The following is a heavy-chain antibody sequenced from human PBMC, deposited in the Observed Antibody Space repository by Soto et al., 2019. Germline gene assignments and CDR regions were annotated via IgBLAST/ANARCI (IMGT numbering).Heavy chain of an antibody. CDR2: ISGSGGST. CDR3: AKKKGLGSSSWSHPFDY. V-gene: IGHV3-23*01. Sequence: GGSLRLSCAASGFTFSSYAMSWVRQAPGKGLEWVSAISGSGGSTYYADSVKGRFTISRDNSKNTLYLQMNSLRAEDTAVYYCAKKKGLGSSSWSHPFDYWGQGTLVTVSS. J-gene: IGHJ4*02. CDR1: GFTFSSYA. D-gene: IGHD6-13*01.